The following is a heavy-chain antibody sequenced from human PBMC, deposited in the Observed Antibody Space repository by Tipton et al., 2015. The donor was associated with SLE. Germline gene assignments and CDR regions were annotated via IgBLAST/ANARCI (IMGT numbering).Heavy chain of an antibody. J-gene: IGHJ3*02. CDR2: IYYSGST. V-gene: IGHV4-59*12. Sequence: TLSLTCTVSGGSISSYYWSWIRQPPGKGLEWIGYIYYSGSTNYNPSLKSRVTISVDTSKNQFSLKLSSVTAADTAVYYRARGYDFWSAQKAFDIWGQGTMVTVSS. D-gene: IGHD3-3*01. CDR3: ARGYDFWSAQKAFDI. CDR1: GGSISSYY.